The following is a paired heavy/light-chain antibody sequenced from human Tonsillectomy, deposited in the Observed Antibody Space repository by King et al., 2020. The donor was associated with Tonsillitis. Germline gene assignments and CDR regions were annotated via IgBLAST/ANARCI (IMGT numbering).Light chain of an antibody. CDR2: WAS. CDR1: QSVLYMSNNKDY. J-gene: IGKJ2*01. V-gene: IGKV4-1*01. Sequence: DIVMTQSPDSLAVSLGERATFNCKSSQSVLYMSNNKDYLAWYQQKPGQPPKLLIYWASTREFGVPDRFSGNGSGTDFTLTISSLQAEDVAVYYCQQYYTTPYTFGQGTKLEIK. CDR3: QQYYTTPYT.
Heavy chain of an antibody. CDR2: INPSGGT. V-gene: IGHV1-2*02. J-gene: IGHJ4*02. CDR3: AKVRVRASSCWEGFDY. D-gene: IGHD2-15*01. CDR1: GYTFTGYY. Sequence: QVQLVQSGAEVKKPGASVKVSCKASGYTFTGYYMHWVRQAPGQGLEWMGWINPSGGTNYAQKFQGRVTMTRDTSINTAYMELSRLTSDDTAVYYCAKVRVRASSCWEGFDYWGQGTLVTVSS.